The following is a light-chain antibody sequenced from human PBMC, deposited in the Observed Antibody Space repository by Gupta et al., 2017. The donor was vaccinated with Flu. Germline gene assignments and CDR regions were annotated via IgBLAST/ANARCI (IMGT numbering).Light chain of an antibody. CDR2: MVS. J-gene: IGKJ3*01. Sequence: DFVMTQSPLSLPVTLGQPASISCRSSQSLVYSDGHTYLNWFHQRPGQSPRRLISMVSNRDSGVPDRFSGSGSGSDFTLRISRVEPEDVGVFYCMQSTHWPRTFGPGTRVEIK. V-gene: IGKV2-30*01. CDR1: QSLVYSDGHTY. CDR3: MQSTHWPRT.